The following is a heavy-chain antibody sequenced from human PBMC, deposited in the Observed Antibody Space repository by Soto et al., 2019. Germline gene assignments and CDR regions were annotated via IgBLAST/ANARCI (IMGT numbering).Heavy chain of an antibody. CDR2: IYHSGST. V-gene: IGHV4-4*02. CDR1: GGSISSSNW. Sequence: QVQLQESGPGLVKPSGTLSLTCAVSGGSISSSNWWSWVRQPPGKGLEWIGEIYHSGSTNYNPSLKSRVTXSXDXXKNQFSLKLSSVTAADTAVYYCARDRKGGRGGFDPWGQGTLVTVSS. J-gene: IGHJ5*02. CDR3: ARDRKGGRGGFDP. D-gene: IGHD2-15*01.